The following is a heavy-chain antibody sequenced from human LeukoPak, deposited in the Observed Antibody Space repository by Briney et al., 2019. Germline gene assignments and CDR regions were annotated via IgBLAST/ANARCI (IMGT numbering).Heavy chain of an antibody. CDR3: AKDRSKGVAGPGVVPYFDY. D-gene: IGHD6-19*01. V-gene: IGHV3-30*18. Sequence: QTGGSLRLSCAASGFTFSSYGMHWVRQAPGKGLEWVAVISYDGSNKYYADSVKGRFTISRDNSKNTLYLQMNSLRAEDTAVYYCAKDRSKGVAGPGVVPYFDYWGQGTLVAVSS. CDR2: ISYDGSNK. CDR1: GFTFSSYG. J-gene: IGHJ4*02.